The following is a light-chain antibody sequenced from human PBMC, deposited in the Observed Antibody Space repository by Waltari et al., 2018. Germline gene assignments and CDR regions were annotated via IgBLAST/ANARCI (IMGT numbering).Light chain of an antibody. CDR3: QQFDNVPLT. CDR2: DAS. Sequence: DIQMTQSPASLSASVGDRVAITCQASQDINTYLNWYQHKPGKLPKLLIYDASYLETGAPSRFSGSGSGTHFTFTISSLQPEDIATYYCQQFDNVPLTFGGGTKVEIK. J-gene: IGKJ4*01. V-gene: IGKV1-33*01. CDR1: QDINTY.